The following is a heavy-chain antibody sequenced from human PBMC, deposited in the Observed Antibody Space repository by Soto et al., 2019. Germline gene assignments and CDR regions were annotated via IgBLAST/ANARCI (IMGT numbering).Heavy chain of an antibody. CDR1: GDTFTFYS. Sequence: QVQLVQSGAEVKKPGSSVRVSCKASGDTFTFYSINWVRQAPGLGLEWMGRINPILSMSNYAQRFQGRVTMTADKSTSTADMELSSVRSEDTAMYYCASSYGSGYRAFDYWGQGALVTVSS. CDR3: ASSYGSGYRAFDY. J-gene: IGHJ4*02. V-gene: IGHV1-69*02. D-gene: IGHD3-10*01. CDR2: INPILSMS.